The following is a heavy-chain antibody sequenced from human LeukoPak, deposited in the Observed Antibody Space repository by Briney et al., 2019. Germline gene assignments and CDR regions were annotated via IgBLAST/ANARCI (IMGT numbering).Heavy chain of an antibody. D-gene: IGHD2-2*01. Sequence: GGSLRLSCAASGFTFSSYSMNWVRQAPGKGLEWVSSISSSSSYIYYADSVKGRFTISRDNAKNSLYLQMNSLRAEDTAVYYCAREGCSSTSCYLDPWGQGTLVTVSS. CDR1: GFTFSSYS. CDR3: AREGCSSTSCYLDP. V-gene: IGHV3-21*01. J-gene: IGHJ5*02. CDR2: ISSSSSYI.